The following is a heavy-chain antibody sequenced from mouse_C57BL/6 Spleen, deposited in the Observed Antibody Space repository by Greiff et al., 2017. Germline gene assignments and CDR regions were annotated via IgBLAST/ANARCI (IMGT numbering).Heavy chain of an antibody. J-gene: IGHJ2*01. CDR2: IDPANGNT. Sequence: VQLQQSVAELVRPGASVKLSCTASGFNIKNTYMHWVKQRPEQGLEWIGSIDPANGNTKYDPKFQGKATLTADPSSNTAYLQLSILTSEDTAIYYCAREYDYDSYYFDYWCQGTTLTVSS. CDR3: AREYDYDSYYFDY. V-gene: IGHV14-3*01. CDR1: GFNIKNTY. D-gene: IGHD2-4*01.